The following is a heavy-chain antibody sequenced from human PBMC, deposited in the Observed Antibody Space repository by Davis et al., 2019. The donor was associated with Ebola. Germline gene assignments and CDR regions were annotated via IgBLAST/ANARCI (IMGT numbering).Heavy chain of an antibody. J-gene: IGHJ4*02. Sequence: PGGSLRLSCAASGFTFSNAWMSWVRQAPGKGLEWVGRIKSKTDGGTTDYAAPVKGRFTISRDDSKNTLYLQMNSLKTEDTAVYYCTTDPPVDSSGPFDYWGQGTLVTVSS. V-gene: IGHV3-15*01. CDR3: TTDPPVDSSGPFDY. CDR2: IKSKTDGGTT. CDR1: GFTFSNAW. D-gene: IGHD3-22*01.